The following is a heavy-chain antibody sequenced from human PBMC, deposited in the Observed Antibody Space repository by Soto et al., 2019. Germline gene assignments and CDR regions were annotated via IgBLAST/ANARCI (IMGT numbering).Heavy chain of an antibody. J-gene: IGHJ3*02. D-gene: IGHD6-19*01. CDR3: ARVKQWLVLDDAFDI. CDR1: GGSVSSGSYY. Sequence: SETLSLTCTVSGGSVSSGSYYWSWIRQPPGKGLEWIGYIYYSGSTNYNPSLKSRVTISVDTSKNQFSLKLSSVTAADTAVYYCARVKQWLVLDDAFDIWGQGTMVTVSS. CDR2: IYYSGST. V-gene: IGHV4-61*01.